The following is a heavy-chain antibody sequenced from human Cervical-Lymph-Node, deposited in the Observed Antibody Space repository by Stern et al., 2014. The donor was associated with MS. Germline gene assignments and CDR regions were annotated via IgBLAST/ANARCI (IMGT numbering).Heavy chain of an antibody. Sequence: VQLAQSGAEIRKPGASVKISCEASGYTFTTYYMHWVRQAPGQGLEWVALFNPSGGKTTYAQRFQGRVTVTGDTSTSTVYMELTGLRSEDTAVYYCARVLSLATSDSWGQGTLVIVSS. CDR1: GYTFTTYY. CDR3: ARVLSLATSDS. V-gene: IGHV1-46*01. CDR2: FNPSGGKT. J-gene: IGHJ4*02. D-gene: IGHD1-1*01.